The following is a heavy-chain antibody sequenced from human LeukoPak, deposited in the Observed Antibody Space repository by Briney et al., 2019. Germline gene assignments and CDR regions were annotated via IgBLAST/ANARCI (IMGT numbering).Heavy chain of an antibody. D-gene: IGHD1-26*01. CDR2: IEGDGSRT. CDR1: GFTFSSYA. CDR3: VKDLVIVGATYYFYGMDV. V-gene: IGHV3-43*02. J-gene: IGHJ6*02. Sequence: PGGSLRLSCAASGFTFSSYAMSWVRQAPGKGLEWVALIEGDGSRTYYADSVKGRFTISRDNSKKSLYLQMSSLRSEDTALYFCVKDLVIVGATYYFYGMDVWGQGTTVTVSS.